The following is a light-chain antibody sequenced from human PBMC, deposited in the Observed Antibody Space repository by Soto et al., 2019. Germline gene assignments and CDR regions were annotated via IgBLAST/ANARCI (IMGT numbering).Light chain of an antibody. Sequence: QSALTQSPSASGSPGQSVTISCTGTGSDVGGYNYVSWYQHHPGKAPKLMLYEVSTRPSGVPDRFSGSKSGNTASLTVSGLQAEDEADYYCSSYAGSNIYVVFGGGTKLTVL. CDR2: EVS. CDR1: GSDVGGYNY. CDR3: SSYAGSNIYVV. V-gene: IGLV2-8*01. J-gene: IGLJ2*01.